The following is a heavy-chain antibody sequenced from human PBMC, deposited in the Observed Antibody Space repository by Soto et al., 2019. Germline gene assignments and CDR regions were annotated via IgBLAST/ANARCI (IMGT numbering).Heavy chain of an antibody. CDR3: GRAVGGGGHYYGMDV. Sequence: SQTLSLTCAISGDSVSSNSAAWNWIRQSPSRGLEWLGRTYYRSKWYNDYAVSVKSRITINPDTSKNQFSLQLNSLPPQDTAVDYVGRAVGGGGHYYGMDVWGQGTTVTVS. CDR2: TYYRSKWYN. D-gene: IGHD3-16*01. V-gene: IGHV6-1*01. CDR1: GDSVSSNSAA. J-gene: IGHJ6*02.